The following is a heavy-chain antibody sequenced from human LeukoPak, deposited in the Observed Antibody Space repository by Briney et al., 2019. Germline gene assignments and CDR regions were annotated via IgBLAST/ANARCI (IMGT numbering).Heavy chain of an antibody. V-gene: IGHV3-74*03. Sequence: GGSLRLSCTASGFTFSSYWMHWVRQAPGKGLVWVSHIKTDGSSITYADSVKGRFTISRDNSKNTLYLQTNSLRAGDTAVYYCAKDLRGYSYGYYFDYWGQGTLVTVSS. J-gene: IGHJ4*02. D-gene: IGHD5-18*01. CDR3: AKDLRGYSYGYYFDY. CDR1: GFTFSSYW. CDR2: IKTDGSSI.